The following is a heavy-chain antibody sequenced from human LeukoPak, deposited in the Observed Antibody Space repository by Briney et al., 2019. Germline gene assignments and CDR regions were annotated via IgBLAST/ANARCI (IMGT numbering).Heavy chain of an antibody. CDR2: INPSGGST. CDR1: GYTFTSYY. CDR3: ARDRTPSIVVVTAINLYYYYGMDV. J-gene: IGHJ6*02. V-gene: IGHV1-46*01. Sequence: ASVKVSCKASGYTFTSYYMHWVRQAPGQGLEWMGIINPSGGSTSYAQKFQGRVTMTRDTSTSTVYMELSSLRSEDTAVYYCARDRTPSIVVVTAINLYYYYGMDVWGQGTTVTVSS. D-gene: IGHD2-21*02.